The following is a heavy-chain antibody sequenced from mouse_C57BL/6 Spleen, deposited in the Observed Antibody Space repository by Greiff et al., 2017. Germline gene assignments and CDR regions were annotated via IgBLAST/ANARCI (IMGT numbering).Heavy chain of an antibody. Sequence: VPLLQPGAELVKPGASVKLSCKASGYTFTSYWMPWVKQSPGQGLEWIGMIHPNSGSPNYNETFKSKVTLTGYKSYSTAYMQISSLTSEDTAVYYCARDDYGYGMDYWGQGTSVTGSS. J-gene: IGHJ4*01. V-gene: IGHV1-64*01. CDR2: IHPNSGSP. CDR3: ARDDYGYGMDY. D-gene: IGHD2-4*01. CDR1: GYTFTSYW.